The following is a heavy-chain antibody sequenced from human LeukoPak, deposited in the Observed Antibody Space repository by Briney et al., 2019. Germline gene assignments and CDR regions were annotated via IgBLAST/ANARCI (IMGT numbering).Heavy chain of an antibody. CDR2: ISGSGCST. V-gene: IGHV3-23*01. J-gene: IGHJ5*02. D-gene: IGHD3-10*01. Sequence: PGGSLRLSCAASGYTFSSYPMICVLQAPGKGLECVSAISGSGCSTYYADSVKDRFTISRHNSKNTLYLQMISLGADDMAVYYFEKGRTMLRTGVSWFDTWGQGTLVTVSS. CDR1: GYTFSSYP. CDR3: EKGRTMLRTGVSWFDT.